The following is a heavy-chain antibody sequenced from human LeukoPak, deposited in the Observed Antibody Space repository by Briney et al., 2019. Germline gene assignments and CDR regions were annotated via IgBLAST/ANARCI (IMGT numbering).Heavy chain of an antibody. J-gene: IGHJ6*03. V-gene: IGHV1-24*01. CDR1: GYTLTELS. CDR2: FDPEDGET. D-gene: IGHD3-22*01. Sequence: ASVKVSCKVSGYTLTELSMHWVRQATGKGLEWMVSFDPEDGETIYAQKFQGRVTMTEDTSTDTAYMELSSLRSEDTAMYYCATSSSYLRYYYYYMDVWGKGTTVTVSS. CDR3: ATSSSYLRYYYYYMDV.